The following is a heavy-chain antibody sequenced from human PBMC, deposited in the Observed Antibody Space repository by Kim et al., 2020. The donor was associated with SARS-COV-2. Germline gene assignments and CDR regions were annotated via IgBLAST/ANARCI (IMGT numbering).Heavy chain of an antibody. Sequence: SGKDRFTISRDKSRNAVYLQMDSLRAEDTAVYYCARDRDGYSYGSSGMGVWGQGTTVTVSS. CDR3: ARDRDGYSYGSSGMGV. V-gene: IGHV3-30*07. D-gene: IGHD5-18*01. J-gene: IGHJ6*02.